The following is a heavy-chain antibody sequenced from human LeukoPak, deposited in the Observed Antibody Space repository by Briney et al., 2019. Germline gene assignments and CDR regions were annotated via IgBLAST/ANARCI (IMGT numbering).Heavy chain of an antibody. V-gene: IGHV3-23*01. Sequence: GGSLRLSCEVSGSTFSNLWMSWVRQAPGKGLEWVSAISGSAYSTYYADSVKGRFTISRDNSKNTLYLQMNSLRAEDTAIYYCAKETVAAPPIDYWGQGTLVTVSS. J-gene: IGHJ4*02. CDR1: GSTFSNLW. D-gene: IGHD6-19*01. CDR2: ISGSAYST. CDR3: AKETVAAPPIDY.